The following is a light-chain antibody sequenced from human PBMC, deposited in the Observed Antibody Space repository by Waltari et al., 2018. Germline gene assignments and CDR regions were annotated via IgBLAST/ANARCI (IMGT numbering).Light chain of an antibody. J-gene: IGKJ1*01. V-gene: IGKV4-1*01. CDR1: QSVLYSYTNKNY. CDR3: QQYYSTPRT. CDR2: WAS. Sequence: DIVMTQSPDSLAVSLGERAHINCKSSQSVLYSYTNKNYLAWYQQKPGQPPKLLIYWASTRESGVPDRFSGSGSGTDFTLTISSLQAEDVAVYYCQQYYSTPRTFGQGTKVEIK.